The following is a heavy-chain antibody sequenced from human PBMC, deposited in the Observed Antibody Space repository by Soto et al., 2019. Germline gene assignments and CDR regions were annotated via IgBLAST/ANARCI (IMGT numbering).Heavy chain of an antibody. Sequence: SETLSLTCSVSSASLSSSTYYWSWIRQPPGRGPEWIGSIYYSGNTYYKQSLKSRVSISIDTSRNQFSLKLTSVTAADTGVYYCASSSPFHYWGPGILVT. CDR3: ASSSPFHY. D-gene: IGHD6-6*01. J-gene: IGHJ4*02. CDR1: SASLSSSTYY. CDR2: IYYSGNT. V-gene: IGHV4-39*01.